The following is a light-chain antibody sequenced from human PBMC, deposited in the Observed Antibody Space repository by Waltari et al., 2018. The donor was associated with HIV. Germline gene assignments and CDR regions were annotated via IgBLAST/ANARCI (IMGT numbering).Light chain of an antibody. V-gene: IGKV3-11*01. CDR3: QQRSNWPLYT. Sequence: VLTQSPATLSLSPGQRATLHCRASQSVGRNLAWYQQKPGQSPRLLIYDTSNRATGIPARFSGSGSGTDFTLTISSLEPEDFAVYYCQQRSNWPLYTFGQGTNLEIK. J-gene: IGKJ2*01. CDR1: QSVGRN. CDR2: DTS.